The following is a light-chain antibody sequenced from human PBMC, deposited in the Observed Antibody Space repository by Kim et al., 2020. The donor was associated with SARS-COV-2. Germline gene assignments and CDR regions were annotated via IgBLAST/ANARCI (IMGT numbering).Light chain of an antibody. Sequence: APGRTARISCGGNNIASKSVHWYQQKPGQAPVLVIYYDTDRPSGIPERFSGSNSGNTATLTISGVEAGDLADYYCQVWDSGTDHWVFGGGTKLTVL. CDR1: NIASKS. CDR2: YDT. CDR3: QVWDSGTDHWV. V-gene: IGLV3-21*04. J-gene: IGLJ2*01.